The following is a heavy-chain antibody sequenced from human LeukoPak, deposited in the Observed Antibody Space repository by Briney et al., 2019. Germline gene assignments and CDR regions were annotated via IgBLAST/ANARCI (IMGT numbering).Heavy chain of an antibody. V-gene: IGHV3-21*01. J-gene: IGHJ3*02. CDR2: ISSSSSYI. D-gene: IGHD4-11*01. CDR3: ARGYSNYGYAFDI. CDR1: GFTFSSYS. Sequence: GGSLRLSCAAPGFTFSSYSMNWVRQAPGKGVQWVSSISSSSSYIYYGDSVKGRFTISRDNPGNSLYLQMNSLRAEDTAVYYCARGYSNYGYAFDIWGQGTMVTVSS.